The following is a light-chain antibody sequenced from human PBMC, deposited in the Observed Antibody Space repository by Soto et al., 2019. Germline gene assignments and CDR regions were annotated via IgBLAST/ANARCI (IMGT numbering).Light chain of an antibody. CDR1: SGHSSYI. Sequence: QPVLTQSSSASASLGSSVKLTCTLSSGHSSYIIAWHHQQPGKAPRYLMKLEGSGSYNKGSGVPDRFSGSSSGADRYLTIHNHRFEGEANYYCHTCDRNPRFFAGGTKLPVL. CDR3: HTCDRNPRF. J-gene: IGLJ2*01. V-gene: IGLV4-60*02. CDR2: LEGSGSY.